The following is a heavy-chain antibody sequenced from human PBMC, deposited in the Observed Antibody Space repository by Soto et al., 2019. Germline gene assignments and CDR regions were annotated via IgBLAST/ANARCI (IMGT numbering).Heavy chain of an antibody. D-gene: IGHD3-22*01. CDR1: GFTFDDYG. J-gene: IGHJ5*02. CDR3: ARDMIDSSGSAFDP. V-gene: IGHV3-20*04. Sequence: PGGSLRLSCAASGFTFDDYGMSWVRQAPGKGLEWVSGINWNGGSTGYADSVKGRFTISRDNAKNSLYLQMNSLRAEDTALYYCARDMIDSSGSAFDPWGQGTLVTVSS. CDR2: INWNGGST.